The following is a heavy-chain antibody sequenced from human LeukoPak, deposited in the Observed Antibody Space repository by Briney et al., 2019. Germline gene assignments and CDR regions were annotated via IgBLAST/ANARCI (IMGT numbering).Heavy chain of an antibody. J-gene: IGHJ4*02. CDR3: AREGAAMGGFDY. CDR1: GFTFSSYE. Sequence: GGSLRPSCAASGFTFSSYEMNWVRQAPGKGLEWVSYISSSGSTIYYADSVKGRFTISRDNAKNSLYLQMNSLRAEDTAVYYCAREGAAMGGFDYWGQGTLVTVSS. V-gene: IGHV3-48*03. CDR2: ISSSGSTI. D-gene: IGHD2-2*01.